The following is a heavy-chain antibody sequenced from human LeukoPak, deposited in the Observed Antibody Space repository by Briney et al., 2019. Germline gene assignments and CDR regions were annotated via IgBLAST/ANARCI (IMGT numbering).Heavy chain of an antibody. Sequence: PSETLSLTCTVSGGSISSSSYYWGWIRQPPGKGLEWIGSIYYSGSTYYNPSLKSRVTISVDTSKNQFSLKRSSVTAADTAVYYCARRSGPYGSSWFDYWGQGTLVTVSS. CDR2: IYYSGST. CDR3: ARRSGPYGSSWFDY. CDR1: GGSISSSSYY. V-gene: IGHV4-39*01. D-gene: IGHD6-13*01. J-gene: IGHJ4*02.